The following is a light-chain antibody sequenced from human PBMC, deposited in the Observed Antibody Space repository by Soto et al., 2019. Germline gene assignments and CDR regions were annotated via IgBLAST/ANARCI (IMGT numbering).Light chain of an antibody. V-gene: IGKV4-1*01. CDR2: WAS. CDR3: QQYYSTP. J-gene: IGKJ3*01. CDR1: QSVLYSSNNKNY. Sequence: DIVMTQSPDSLAVSLGERATINCKSSQSVLYSSNNKNYLAWYQQKPGQPPKLLIYWASTRESGVPDRFSGSGSGTDFTLTISSLQAEDVAVYYCQQYYSTPVGPGTKADIK.